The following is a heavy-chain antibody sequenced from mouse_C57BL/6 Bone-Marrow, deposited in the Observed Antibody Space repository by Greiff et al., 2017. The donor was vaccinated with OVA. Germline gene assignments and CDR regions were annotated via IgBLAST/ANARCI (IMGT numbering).Heavy chain of an antibody. CDR3: TIFITTPRYWYFDV. CDR1: GYTFTSYW. J-gene: IGHJ1*03. Sequence: EVQLQESGTVLARPGASVKMSCKTSGYTFTSYWMHWVKQRPGQGLEWIGAIYPGNSDTSYNQKFKGKAKLTAVTSASTAYMELSSLTNEDSAVYYCTIFITTPRYWYFDVWGTGTTVTVSS. V-gene: IGHV1-5*01. CDR2: IYPGNSDT. D-gene: IGHD1-1*01.